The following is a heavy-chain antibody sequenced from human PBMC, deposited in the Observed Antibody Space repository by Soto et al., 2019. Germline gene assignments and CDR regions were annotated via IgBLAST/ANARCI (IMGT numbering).Heavy chain of an antibody. CDR2: IIPIFGTA. J-gene: IGHJ5*02. D-gene: IGHD3-10*01. Sequence: SVKVSCKASGGTFSSYAISWVRQAPGQGLEWMGGIIPIFGTANYAQKFQGRVTITADESTSTAYMELSSLRSEDTAVYYCASRSQYYYGSGKWFDPWGQGTLVTAPQ. V-gene: IGHV1-69*13. CDR1: GGTFSSYA. CDR3: ASRSQYYYGSGKWFDP.